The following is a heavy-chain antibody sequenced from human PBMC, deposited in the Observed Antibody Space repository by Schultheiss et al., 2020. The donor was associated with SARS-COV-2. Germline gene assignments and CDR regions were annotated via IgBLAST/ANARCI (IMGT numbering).Heavy chain of an antibody. J-gene: IGHJ5*02. CDR2: INHSGST. D-gene: IGHD6-25*01. CDR1: GGSFSGYY. Sequence: SETLSLTCAVYGGSFSGYYWSWIRQPPGKGLEWIGEINHSGSTYYNPSLKSRVTISVDTSKNQFSLKLSSVTAADTAVYYCARSPFLAAAHDNWFDPWGQGTLVTVSS. CDR3: ARSPFLAAAHDNWFDP. V-gene: IGHV4-34*01.